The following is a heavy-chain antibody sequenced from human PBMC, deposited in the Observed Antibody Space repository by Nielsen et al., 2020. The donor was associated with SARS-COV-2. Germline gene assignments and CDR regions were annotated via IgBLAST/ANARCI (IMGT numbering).Heavy chain of an antibody. CDR3: AKDIEQWLLVDGYRRFDP. Sequence: GESLKISCAASGFTFTNYGMTWVRQDPGKGLEWVSTISASGGSTFYTDSVKGRFTISRDNAKNSLYLQMNSLRAEDTALYYCAKDIEQWLLVDGYRRFDPWGQGTLVTVSS. D-gene: IGHD6-19*01. CDR2: ISASGGST. CDR1: GFTFTNYG. J-gene: IGHJ5*02. V-gene: IGHV3-23*01.